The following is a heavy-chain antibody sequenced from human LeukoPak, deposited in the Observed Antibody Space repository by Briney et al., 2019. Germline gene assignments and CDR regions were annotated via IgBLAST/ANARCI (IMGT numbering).Heavy chain of an antibody. V-gene: IGHV1-69*04. Sequence: SVKLSCKASGGTFSSYAISWVRQSPGQGLEWMGRIIPIFGIANYAQKFQGRVTITADKSTSTAYMELSSLRSEDTAVYYCARQDSSGYYYDYWGQGTLVTVSS. CDR1: GGTFSSYA. CDR2: IIPIFGIA. J-gene: IGHJ4*02. CDR3: ARQDSSGYYYDY. D-gene: IGHD3-22*01.